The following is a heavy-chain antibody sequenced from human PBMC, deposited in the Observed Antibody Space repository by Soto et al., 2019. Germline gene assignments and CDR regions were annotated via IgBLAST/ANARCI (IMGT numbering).Heavy chain of an antibody. Sequence: ASVKVSCKASGYTFTSYAMHWVRQAPGQRLEWMGWINAGNGNTKYSQKFQGRVTITRDTSASTAYMELSSLRSEDTAVYYCARDPYDILTGYPFDYWGQGNLVTVS. CDR2: INAGNGNT. CDR1: GYTFTSYA. CDR3: ARDPYDILTGYPFDY. D-gene: IGHD3-9*01. V-gene: IGHV1-3*01. J-gene: IGHJ4*02.